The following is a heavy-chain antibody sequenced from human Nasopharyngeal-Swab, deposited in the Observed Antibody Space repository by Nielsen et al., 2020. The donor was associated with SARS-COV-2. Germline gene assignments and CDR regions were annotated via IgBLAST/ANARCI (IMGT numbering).Heavy chain of an antibody. CDR3: ARDAPAHYGAFY. CDR2: IWYDGSNK. D-gene: IGHD4-17*01. J-gene: IGHJ4*02. V-gene: IGHV3-33*01. Sequence: VCQAPGKGLEWVAVIWYDGSNKYYADSVKGRFTISRDNSKNTLYLQMDSLRGEDTAVYYCARDAPAHYGAFYWGRGTLVTVSS.